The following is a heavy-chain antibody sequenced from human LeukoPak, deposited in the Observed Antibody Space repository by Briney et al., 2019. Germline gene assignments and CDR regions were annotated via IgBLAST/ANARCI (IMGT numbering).Heavy chain of an antibody. CDR1: GSSFTSYW. Sequence: GASLKISCQGSGSSFTSYWIGWVRQMPGKGLEWMGIIYPSDSEIRYSPSFQGQVTILVDKSINTAYLQWSSLKASDTATYYCTRHVSRTAAATYWGQGTLVTVSS. J-gene: IGHJ4*02. D-gene: IGHD6-13*01. CDR2: IYPSDSEI. CDR3: TRHVSRTAAATY. V-gene: IGHV5-51*01.